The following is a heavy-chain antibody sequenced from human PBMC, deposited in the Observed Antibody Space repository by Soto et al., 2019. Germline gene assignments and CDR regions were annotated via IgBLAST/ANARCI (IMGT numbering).Heavy chain of an antibody. CDR2: ISSSSSTI. D-gene: IGHD6-6*01. V-gene: IGHV3-48*01. CDR3: ASFFFSSSGYYYYMDV. J-gene: IGHJ6*03. CDR1: GLTFSSYS. Sequence: GGSLRLSCAASGLTFSSYSMNWVRQAPGKGLEWVSYISSSSSTIYYADSVKGRFTISRDNAKNSLYLQMNSLRAEDTAVYYCASFFFSSSGYYYYMDVWGKGTTVTVSS.